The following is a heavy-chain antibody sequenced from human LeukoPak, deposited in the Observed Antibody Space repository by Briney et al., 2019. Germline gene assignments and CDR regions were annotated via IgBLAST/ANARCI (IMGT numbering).Heavy chain of an antibody. CDR2: IYTSGST. V-gene: IGHV4-4*07. J-gene: IGHJ6*02. CDR3: AREGSYGYYYYGMDV. CDR1: GGSISSYY. D-gene: IGHD5-18*01. Sequence: SETLSLTCTVSGGSISSYYWSWIRQPAGKGLEWIGRIYTSGSTNYSPSLKSRVTMSVDTSKNQFSLKLSSVTAADTAVYYCAREGSYGYYYYGMDVWGQGTTVTVSS.